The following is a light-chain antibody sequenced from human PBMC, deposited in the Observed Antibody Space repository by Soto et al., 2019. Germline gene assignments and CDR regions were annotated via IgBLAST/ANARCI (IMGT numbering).Light chain of an antibody. J-gene: IGKJ1*01. CDR2: KAS. Sequence: DIQMTQSPSTLSASVGDRVTITCRASQSISSWLAWYQQKPGKAPKILIYKASSLESGGPSRFSGSGSGTEFTLTISSLQPDDFATYHCKPYNSFPTFGQGTKVEIK. CDR1: QSISSW. CDR3: KPYNSFPT. V-gene: IGKV1-5*03.